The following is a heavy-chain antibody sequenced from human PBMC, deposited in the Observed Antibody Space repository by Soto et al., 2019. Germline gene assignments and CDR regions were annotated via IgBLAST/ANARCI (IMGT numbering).Heavy chain of an antibody. Sequence: SETRSLTCTVSGGSISSYYCSWIRQPPGKGLEWIGYIYYSGSTNYNPSLKSRVTISVDTSKNQFSLKLSSVTAADTAVYYCARSRPNYYYYYGLNLWVQATTVT. V-gene: IGHV4-59*01. CDR1: GGSISSYY. CDR3: ARSRPNYYYYYGLNL. J-gene: IGHJ6*02. CDR2: IYYSGST.